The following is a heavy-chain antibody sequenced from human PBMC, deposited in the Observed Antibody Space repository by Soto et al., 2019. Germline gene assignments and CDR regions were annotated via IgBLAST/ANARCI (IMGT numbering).Heavy chain of an antibody. D-gene: IGHD3-3*01. V-gene: IGHV1-69*13. CDR1: GCTFSSYA. Sequence: SVKVSCKASGCTFSSYAISWVRQAPGQVLEWMGGIIPIFGTANYAQKFQGRVTITADESTSTAYMELSSLRSEDTAVYYCARDRRVYYDFWSGYSHDNNWFDPWGQGTLVTVSS. CDR2: IIPIFGTA. J-gene: IGHJ5*02. CDR3: ARDRRVYYDFWSGYSHDNNWFDP.